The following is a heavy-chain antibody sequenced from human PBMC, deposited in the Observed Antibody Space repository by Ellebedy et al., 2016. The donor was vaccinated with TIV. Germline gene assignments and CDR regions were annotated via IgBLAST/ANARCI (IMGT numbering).Heavy chain of an antibody. J-gene: IGHJ4*02. Sequence: MPSETLSLTCAVNGGSFSGHYLSWTRQPPGKGLEWIGEIHPSGITNYNPSLRGRVTMSRDTSKNQFSLKVTSMTGADTAIYSCARGLDHAKGGVDWGQGTLVTVSS. D-gene: IGHD2-8*01. V-gene: IGHV4-34*01. CDR2: IHPSGIT. CDR1: GGSFSGHY. CDR3: ARGLDHAKGGVD.